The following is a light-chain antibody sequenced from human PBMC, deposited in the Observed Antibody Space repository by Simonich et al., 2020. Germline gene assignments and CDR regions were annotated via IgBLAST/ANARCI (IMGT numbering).Light chain of an antibody. CDR3: SSYTSSSSWV. Sequence: QSALTQPASVSGSPGQSLTISCTGTSSDVGGYNYVSWYQPHPGTAPKLMIYDVSKRPSGFSNRFSDSKSGNTASLTISGLQAEDEADYYCSSYTSSSSWVFGGGTKLTVL. CDR1: SSDVGGYNY. J-gene: IGLJ3*02. V-gene: IGLV2-14*01. CDR2: DVS.